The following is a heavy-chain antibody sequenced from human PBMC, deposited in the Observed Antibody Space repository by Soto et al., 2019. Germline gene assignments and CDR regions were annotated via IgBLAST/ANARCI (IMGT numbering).Heavy chain of an antibody. CDR1: GGSISSYY. CDR2: VYFTGGT. Sequence: SETLSLTCTVSGGSISSYYWSWIRQPPGKRLEWIGYVYFTGGTNYSPSLKSRITISRDTSRNQFSLELSSVTAADTAVYYAHFDSWGQGALVTVSS. CDR3: HFDS. J-gene: IGHJ4*02. V-gene: IGHV4-59*01.